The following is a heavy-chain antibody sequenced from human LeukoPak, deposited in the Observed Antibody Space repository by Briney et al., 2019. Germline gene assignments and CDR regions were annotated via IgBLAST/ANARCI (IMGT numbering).Heavy chain of an antibody. CDR3: AKGPLRGTAAAIDY. J-gene: IGHJ4*02. V-gene: IGHV3-21*01. CDR1: GFTFSSYS. Sequence: GGSLRLSCAASGFTFSSYSMNWVRQAPGKGLEWVSSISSISSYIYYADSVKGRFTISRDISTDTPWLQMDSLRTEDTAVYYCAKGPLRGTAAAIDYWGQGTLVTVSS. CDR2: ISSISSYI. D-gene: IGHD2-2*01.